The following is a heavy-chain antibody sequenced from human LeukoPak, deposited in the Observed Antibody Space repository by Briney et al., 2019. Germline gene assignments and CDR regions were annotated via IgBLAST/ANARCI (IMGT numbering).Heavy chain of an antibody. Sequence: ASVKVSCKATGYTFTSYGISWVRQAPGRELEWVGWISSNSDNTNYAQKFQGRVTMTTDTSTSTAYMELRSLRSDDTAVYYCARDWGSIKVITDYWGQGTLVTVSS. D-gene: IGHD3-16*01. CDR2: ISSNSDNT. J-gene: IGHJ4*02. V-gene: IGHV1-18*01. CDR3: ARDWGSIKVITDY. CDR1: GYTFTSYG.